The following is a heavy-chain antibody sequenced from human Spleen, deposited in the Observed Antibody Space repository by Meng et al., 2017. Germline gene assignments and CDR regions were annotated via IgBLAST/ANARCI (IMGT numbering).Heavy chain of an antibody. J-gene: IGHJ4*02. CDR2: IYTSGST. CDR3: ARGGQYSSSWYDY. V-gene: IGHV4-4*07. Sequence: QGRLQESGPGLVKPAETLSLTCTVSGGSISSYYWSWIRQPVGKGLEWIGRIYTSGSTNYNPSLKSRVTMSADTSKNQFSLKLSSVTAADTAVYYCARGGQYSSSWYDYWGQGTLVTVSS. CDR1: GGSISSYY. D-gene: IGHD6-13*01.